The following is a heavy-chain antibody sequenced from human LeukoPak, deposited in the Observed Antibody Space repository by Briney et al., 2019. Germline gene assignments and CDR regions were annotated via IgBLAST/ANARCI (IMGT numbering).Heavy chain of an antibody. CDR3: AKDRDSSSWYRTYYYYYYGMDV. D-gene: IGHD6-13*01. Sequence: GGSLRLSCAASGFTVSSNYMSWVRQAPGKGLEWVSVIYSGGSTYYADSVKGRFTISRDNSKNTLYLQMNSLRAEDTAVYYCAKDRDSSSWYRTYYYYYYGMDVWGQGTTVTVSS. CDR2: IYSGGST. V-gene: IGHV3-53*05. J-gene: IGHJ6*02. CDR1: GFTVSSNY.